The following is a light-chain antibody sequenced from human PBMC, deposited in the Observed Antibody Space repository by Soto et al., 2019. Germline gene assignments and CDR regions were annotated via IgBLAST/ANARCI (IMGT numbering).Light chain of an antibody. V-gene: IGLV3-21*02. Sequence: SSELTQSPSVSVAPGQTAKIPCGGNNVGSKSVHWYQQKPGQAPVLVVYDDSNRPSGVPERFSGSNSGNTATLTISGVEVGDEADYYCQVWDTSDDHVVFGGGTQLTVL. CDR1: NVGSKS. CDR2: DDS. CDR3: QVWDTSDDHVV. J-gene: IGLJ2*01.